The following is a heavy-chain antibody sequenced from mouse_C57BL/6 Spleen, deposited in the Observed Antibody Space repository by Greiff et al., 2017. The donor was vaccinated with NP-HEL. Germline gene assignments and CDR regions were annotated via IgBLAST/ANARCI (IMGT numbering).Heavy chain of an antibody. CDR2: IHPNSGST. D-gene: IGHD1-1*01. V-gene: IGHV1-64*01. Sequence: QVQLQQPGAELVKPGASVKLSCKASGYTFTSYWMHWVKQRPGQGLEWIGMIHPNSGSTNYNEKFKSKATLTVDKSSSTAYMQISSLTSEDSAVYYCAREGFTTVVADYWGQGTTLTVSS. J-gene: IGHJ2*01. CDR1: GYTFTSYW. CDR3: AREGFTTVVADY.